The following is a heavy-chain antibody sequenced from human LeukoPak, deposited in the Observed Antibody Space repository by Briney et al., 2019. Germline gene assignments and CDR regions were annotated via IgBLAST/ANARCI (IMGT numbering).Heavy chain of an antibody. J-gene: IGHJ6*03. CDR1: GGSISSHY. CDR2: IYYSGST. Sequence: SETLSLTCTVSGGSISSHYWSWIRQPPGKGLEWIGYIYYSGSTNYNPSLKSRVTISVDTSKNQFSLKLSSVTAADTAVYYCARDRGTMVLGVIIDYYYYYMDVWGKGTTVTVSS. CDR3: ARDRGTMVLGVIIDYYYYYMDV. D-gene: IGHD3-10*01. V-gene: IGHV4-59*11.